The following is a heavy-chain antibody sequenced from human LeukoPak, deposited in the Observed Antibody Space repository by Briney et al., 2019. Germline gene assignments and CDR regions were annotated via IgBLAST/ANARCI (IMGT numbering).Heavy chain of an antibody. CDR1: GYTFIDYY. Sequence: ASVKVSCKASGYTFIDYYVHWVRQAPGQGLEWMGYINPNTGGTNFAQKFQGWVTMTRDTSISTAYMELSRFKSDDTAVYYCATDGGTRGAVAGYFDYWGQGTLVTVSS. D-gene: IGHD6-19*01. V-gene: IGHV1-2*04. CDR2: INPNTGGT. J-gene: IGHJ4*02. CDR3: ATDGGTRGAVAGYFDY.